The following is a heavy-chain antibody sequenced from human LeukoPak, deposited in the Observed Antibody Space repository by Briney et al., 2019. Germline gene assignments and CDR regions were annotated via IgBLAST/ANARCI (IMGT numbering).Heavy chain of an antibody. V-gene: IGHV1-69*04. CDR1: GGTFSSYA. CDR3: ARDGEMATIYFDY. J-gene: IGHJ4*02. D-gene: IGHD5-24*01. Sequence: ASVKVSCKASGGTFSSYALSWVRQAPGQGLEWMGTIIPIVGIANYAQKFQGRATITADKSMSTAYMELSSLRSEDTAVYYCARDGEMATIYFDYWGQGTLVTVSS. CDR2: IIPIVGIA.